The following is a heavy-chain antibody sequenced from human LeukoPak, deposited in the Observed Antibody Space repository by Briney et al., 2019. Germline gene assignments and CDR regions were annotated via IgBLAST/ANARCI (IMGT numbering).Heavy chain of an antibody. J-gene: IGHJ4*02. V-gene: IGHV5-10-1*01. CDR3: ASVYAGDFDY. CDR2: IDPSDSHI. Sequence: GESLRISCQGSGYSFSAYWITWLRQMPGKGLEWMGRIDPSDSHINYSASFQGHVTISVDKSISTAYLQWSSLKASDTAMYYCASVYAGDFDYWGQGTLVTVSS. CDR1: GYSFSAYW. D-gene: IGHD2-8*01.